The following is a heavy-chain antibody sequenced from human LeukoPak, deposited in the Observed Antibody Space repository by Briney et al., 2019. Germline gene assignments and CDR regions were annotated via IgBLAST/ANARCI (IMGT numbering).Heavy chain of an antibody. V-gene: IGHV1-69*04. CDR2: IIRFCDIA. Sequence: ASVKVSCKASRATYSSYAISWLRQAPGLGLEWIGRIIRFCDIANYAQKLQGRVTMTEDKSTDTAYMELSSLRSEDTGVYYCATLYVAAAGTEDAFDIWGQGTMVTVSS. CDR1: RATYSSYA. CDR3: ATLYVAAAGTEDAFDI. J-gene: IGHJ3*02. D-gene: IGHD6-13*01.